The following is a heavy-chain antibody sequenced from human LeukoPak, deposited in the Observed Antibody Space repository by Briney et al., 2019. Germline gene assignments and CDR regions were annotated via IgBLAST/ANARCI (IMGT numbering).Heavy chain of an antibody. D-gene: IGHD6-19*01. CDR1: GFTFSSYA. CDR2: ISSNGGST. CDR3: ARGGSSGWYYFDY. J-gene: IGHJ4*02. V-gene: IGHV3-64*01. Sequence: GRSLRLSCAASGFTFSSYAMHWVRQAPGKGLEYVSAISSNGGSTYYANSVKGRFTISRDNSKNTLYLQMGSLRAEDMAVYYCARGGSSGWYYFDYWGQGTLVTVSS.